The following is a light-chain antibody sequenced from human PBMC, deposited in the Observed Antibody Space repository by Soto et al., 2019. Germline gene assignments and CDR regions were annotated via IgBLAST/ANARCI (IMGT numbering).Light chain of an antibody. CDR2: AAS. CDR1: QGISSY. CDR3: QQYYSYHWWT. J-gene: IGKJ1*01. Sequence: AIVMTQSPSSLSASTGDRVTITCGASQGISSYLAWYQQKPGKAPKLLIYAASTLQSGVPSRFRGSGSGTDFTLTISCLKSEDFATYYCQQYYSYHWWTFGHGTKVDIK. V-gene: IGKV1-8*01.